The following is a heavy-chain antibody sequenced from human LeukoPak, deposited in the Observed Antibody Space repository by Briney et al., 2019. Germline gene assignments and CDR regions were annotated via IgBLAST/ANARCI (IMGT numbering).Heavy chain of an antibody. D-gene: IGHD2-15*01. CDR1: GFTFNNYG. J-gene: IGHJ3*02. CDR2: ISYDGRNI. Sequence: GGSLRLSCAASGFTFNNYGMHWVRQAPGKGLEWVAVISYDGRNIHYPDSVKGRFTISRDNAKNSLYLQMNSLRAEDTAVYYCARDQFPCSGGSCYLWYAFDIWGQGTVVTVSS. V-gene: IGHV3-30*03. CDR3: ARDQFPCSGGSCYLWYAFDI.